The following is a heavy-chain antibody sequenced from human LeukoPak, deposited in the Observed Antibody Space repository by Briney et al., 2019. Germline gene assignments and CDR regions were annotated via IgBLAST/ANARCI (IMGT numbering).Heavy chain of an antibody. CDR3: ARAGSGTYYKGFDY. V-gene: IGHV4-4*02. Sequence: SETLSLTCAVSGGSISSSNWWSWVRQPPGKGLEWIGEIYHSGSTNYNPSLKSRVTISLDTSKNQFSLKLSSVTAADTAVYYCARAGSGTYYKGFDYWGQGTLVTVSS. CDR2: IYHSGST. D-gene: IGHD3-10*01. J-gene: IGHJ4*02. CDR1: GGSISSSNW.